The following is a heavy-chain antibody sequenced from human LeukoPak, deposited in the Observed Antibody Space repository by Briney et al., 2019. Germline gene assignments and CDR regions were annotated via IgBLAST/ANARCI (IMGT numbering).Heavy chain of an antibody. D-gene: IGHD3-10*01. V-gene: IGHV3-23*01. CDR3: AKDQRSGEYDYGWGPFDI. CDR1: GFTFSNYA. CDR2: ISASAGSA. Sequence: GGSLRLSCGVSGFTFSNYAMKWVRQAPGKGREWVSSISASAGSAVYGDSVKCRFTISRVNAENTLHLQMNILRADDTATYYCAKDQRSGEYDYGWGPFDIWGQGTMVTVSS. J-gene: IGHJ3*02.